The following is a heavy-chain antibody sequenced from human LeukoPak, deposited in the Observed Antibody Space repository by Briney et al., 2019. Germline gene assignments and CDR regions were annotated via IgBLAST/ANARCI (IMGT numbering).Heavy chain of an antibody. V-gene: IGHV3-23*01. D-gene: IGHD3-9*01. CDR2: ITGSGGAT. Sequence: GGSLRLSRAASGFTFSNYAMSWVRQAPGKGLEWVSAITGSGGATYYADSVKGRFTISRDNSKNTLYLQINSLRAEDTAVYYCAKWGDYDVLTGYYDSDYWGQGTLVTVSS. CDR3: AKWGDYDVLTGYYDSDY. J-gene: IGHJ4*02. CDR1: GFTFSNYA.